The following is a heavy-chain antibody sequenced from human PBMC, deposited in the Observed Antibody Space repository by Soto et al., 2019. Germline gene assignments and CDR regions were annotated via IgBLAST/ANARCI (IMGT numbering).Heavy chain of an antibody. Sequence: SETLSLTCSVSGGNINSGDYFWSWNRQPPGNCLEWIWSILYTGITYYSPSLKSRASMSMDTSKTQFSLKLSSVTAADTAVYYCARGGTVYYYGMDVWGQGTTVTVSS. D-gene: IGHD4-17*01. V-gene: IGHV4-30-4*01. J-gene: IGHJ6*02. CDR3: ARGGTVYYYGMDV. CDR2: ILYTGIT. CDR1: GGNINSGDYF.